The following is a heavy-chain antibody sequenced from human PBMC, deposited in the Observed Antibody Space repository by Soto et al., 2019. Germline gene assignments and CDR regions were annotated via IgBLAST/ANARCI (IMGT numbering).Heavy chain of an antibody. CDR3: AKDRTYSDSWPSGPFDY. Sequence: QVHLVGSGGGVAQPGRSLRLSCAASGFTFSSYGIHWVRQAPGKGLEWVAVISYDGRNTYYGDSVKGRFTVSRDNSKNTLYLQMNSLRAEDTAVYYCAKDRTYSDSWPSGPFDYWGQGTLVTVSS. CDR2: ISYDGRNT. V-gene: IGHV3-30*18. D-gene: IGHD6-13*01. CDR1: GFTFSSYG. J-gene: IGHJ4*02.